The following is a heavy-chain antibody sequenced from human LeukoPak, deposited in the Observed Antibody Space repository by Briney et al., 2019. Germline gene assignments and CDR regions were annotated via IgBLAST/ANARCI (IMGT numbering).Heavy chain of an antibody. CDR1: GFTFSSYA. CDR3: AKQSLYDSSGHFHY. CDR2: ITGSGGYT. Sequence: GGSLRLSCAASGFTFSSYAMTWVRQAPGEGLEWVSTITGSGGYTYYADYVKGRFTISRDNPKNTLFLRMNSLRAEDTAVYFCAKQSLYDSSGHFHYWGQGTLVTVSS. D-gene: IGHD3-22*01. V-gene: IGHV3-23*01. J-gene: IGHJ4*02.